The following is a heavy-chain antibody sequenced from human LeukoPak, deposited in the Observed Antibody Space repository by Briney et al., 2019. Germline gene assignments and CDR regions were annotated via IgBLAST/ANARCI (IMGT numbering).Heavy chain of an antibody. J-gene: IGHJ6*02. V-gene: IGHV1-46*01. CDR1: GYTFTSYY. Sequence: ASVKVSCKASGYTFTSYYMHWVRQAPGQGLEWMGIINPSGGSTSYAQKFQGRVTMTRDTSTSTVYMELSSLRFEDTAVYYCARRAYYDFWSGYYYGMDVWGHGTTVTVSS. CDR2: INPSGGST. D-gene: IGHD3-3*01. CDR3: ARRAYYDFWSGYYYGMDV.